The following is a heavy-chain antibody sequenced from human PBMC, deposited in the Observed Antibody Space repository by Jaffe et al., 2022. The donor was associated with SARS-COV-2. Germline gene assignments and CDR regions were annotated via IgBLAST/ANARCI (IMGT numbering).Heavy chain of an antibody. CDR1: GFTFTNAW. J-gene: IGHJ4*02. V-gene: IGHV3-15*01. CDR2: IKGKTEGGRA. Sequence: EVQLVESGGGFVKPGGSLRLSCAASGFTFTNAWMTWVRQAPGKGLDWVGRIKGKTEGGRADYAAPVKGRFTISRDDSKNTLYLQMNSLKIEDTAVYYCTTDAQLWSFDYWGQGTLVTVSS. CDR3: TTDAQLWSFDY. D-gene: IGHD5-18*01.